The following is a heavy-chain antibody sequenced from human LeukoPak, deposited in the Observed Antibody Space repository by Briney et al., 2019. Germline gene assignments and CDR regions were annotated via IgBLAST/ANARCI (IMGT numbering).Heavy chain of an antibody. CDR1: GFTFSSYS. CDR2: ISSSSSYI. V-gene: IGHV3-21*01. Sequence: PGGSLRLSCAASGFTFSSYSMNWVRQAPGKGLEWVSSISSSSSYIYYADSAKGRYTISRDNAKNSLYLQMNSLRAEDTAVYYCARGGAARLHFQNWGQGTLVTVSS. D-gene: IGHD6-6*01. CDR3: ARGGAARLHFQN. J-gene: IGHJ1*01.